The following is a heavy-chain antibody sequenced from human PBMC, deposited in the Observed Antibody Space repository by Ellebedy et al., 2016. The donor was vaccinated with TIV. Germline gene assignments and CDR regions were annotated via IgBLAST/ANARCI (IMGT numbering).Heavy chain of an antibody. D-gene: IGHD3-10*01. CDR3: ARDLWPLSDGMDV. CDR2: ISYDGSNK. CDR1: GFTFSSYG. V-gene: IGHV3-30*03. Sequence: GGSLRLSXAASGFTFSSYGMHWVRQAPGKGLEWVAVISYDGSNKYYADSVKGRFTIFRDNSKNTLYLQMNSLRAEDTAVYYCARDLWPLSDGMDVWGQGTTVTVSS. J-gene: IGHJ6*02.